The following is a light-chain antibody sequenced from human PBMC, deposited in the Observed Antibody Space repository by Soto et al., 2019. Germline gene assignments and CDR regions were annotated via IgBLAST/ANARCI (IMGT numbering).Light chain of an antibody. CDR2: DGS. J-gene: IGKJ5*01. CDR1: QNLHSF. V-gene: IGKV3-11*01. CDR3: QQRTRWPMA. Sequence: IVWPQSPATLSASPGERVTLSCRASQNLHSFLNWYQQRPGQAPRPLIYDGSKRAAGVPDRISGDGSGTDYTLTISSLEPEDFAVYYCQQRTRWPMAFGQGTRLEIK.